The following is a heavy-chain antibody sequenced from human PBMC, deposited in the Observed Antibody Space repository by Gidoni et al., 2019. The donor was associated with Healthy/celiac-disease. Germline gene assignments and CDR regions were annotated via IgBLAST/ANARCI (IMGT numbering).Heavy chain of an antibody. CDR2: ISSNGGSK. J-gene: IGHJ4*02. CDR3: VNGIAARQSY. Sequence: EVQLVEPGGGLVQPGGSLRLSCSASGFTFSSYAMHWVRQAPGKVMEYVSAISSNGGSKYYADSVKGRFTISRDNSKNTLYLQMSSLRAEDTAVYYCVNGIAARQSYWGQGTLVTVSS. CDR1: GFTFSSYA. D-gene: IGHD6-6*01. V-gene: IGHV3-64D*08.